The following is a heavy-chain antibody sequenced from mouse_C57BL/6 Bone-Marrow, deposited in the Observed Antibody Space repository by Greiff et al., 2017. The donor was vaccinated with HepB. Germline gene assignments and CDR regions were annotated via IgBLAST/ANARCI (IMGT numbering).Heavy chain of an antibody. CDR1: GYSFTGYY. Sequence: EVQLVESGPELVKPGASVKISCKASGYSFTGYYMNWVKQSPEKSLEWIGEINPSTGGTTYNQKFKAKATLTVDKSSSTAYMQLKSLTSEDSAVYYCARYYYGSRGYAMDYWGQGTSVTVSS. J-gene: IGHJ4*01. CDR2: INPSTGGT. V-gene: IGHV1-42*01. CDR3: ARYYYGSRGYAMDY. D-gene: IGHD1-1*01.